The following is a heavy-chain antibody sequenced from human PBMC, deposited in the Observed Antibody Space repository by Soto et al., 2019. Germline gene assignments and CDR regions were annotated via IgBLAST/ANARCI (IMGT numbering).Heavy chain of an antibody. Sequence: QPGGSLRLSCASSGFTFSSYEMNCFRQAPGNGLEWVSYISSSGSTIYYADSVKGRFTVSRDNSKDTLYLQMNGLRVDDTAVYYCAKVRPSLGGTGRGAMDVWGQGTTVTVSS. J-gene: IGHJ6*02. CDR3: AKVRPSLGGTGRGAMDV. D-gene: IGHD3-16*01. CDR1: GFTFSSYE. CDR2: ISSSGSTI. V-gene: IGHV3-48*03.